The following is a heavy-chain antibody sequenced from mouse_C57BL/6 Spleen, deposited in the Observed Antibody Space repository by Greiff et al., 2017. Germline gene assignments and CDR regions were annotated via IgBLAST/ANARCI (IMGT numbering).Heavy chain of an antibody. V-gene: IGHV1-64*01. D-gene: IGHD1-2*01. CDR3: ARSAGYGADY. Sequence: VQLQQSGAELVKPGASVKLSCKASGYTFTSYWMHWVKQRPGQGLEWIGMIHPNSGSTNYNEKFKSKATLTVDKSSSTAYMQISSLTSEDSAVYYCARSAGYGADYWGQGTTLTVSS. CDR1: GYTFTSYW. J-gene: IGHJ2*01. CDR2: IHPNSGST.